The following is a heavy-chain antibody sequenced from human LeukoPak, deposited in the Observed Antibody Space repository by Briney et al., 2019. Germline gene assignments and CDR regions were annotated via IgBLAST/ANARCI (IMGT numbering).Heavy chain of an antibody. Sequence: PSETLSLTCAVYGGSFSGYYWSWIRQPPGKGLEWIGEINHSGSTNYNPSLKSRVTISVDTSKNQFSLKLSSVTAADTAVYYCARDPYQDAFDIWGQGTLVTVSS. CDR2: INHSGST. V-gene: IGHV4-34*01. CDR1: GGSFSGYY. J-gene: IGHJ4*02. D-gene: IGHD3-16*01. CDR3: ARDPYQDAFDI.